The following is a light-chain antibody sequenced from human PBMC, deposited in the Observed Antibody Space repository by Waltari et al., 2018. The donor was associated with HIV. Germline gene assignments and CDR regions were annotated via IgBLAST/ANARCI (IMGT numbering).Light chain of an antibody. CDR2: EVT. CDR1: TSDFGRYNS. J-gene: IGLJ2*01. V-gene: IGLV2-14*03. Sequence: QSALPHPASVSGSPGQSFPISCPGTTSDFGRYNSVSWYQQHPGNVPKVIIYEVTSRPSGVPHRFSGSRSGNTASLTISGLQAEDEAVYYCSTHTTSDTLIFGGGTKLTVL. CDR3: STHTTSDTLI.